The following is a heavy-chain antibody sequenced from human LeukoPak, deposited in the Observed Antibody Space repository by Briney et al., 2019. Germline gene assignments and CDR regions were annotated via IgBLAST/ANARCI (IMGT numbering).Heavy chain of an antibody. Sequence: PGGSQRLSCAASGFIFYDYGMSWVRQAPGKGLEWVSGINWNGGSTGYADSVKGRFTISRDNAKNSLYLQMNSLSAEDTALYYCARGDYYGSGSSGGDYWGQGTLVTVSS. D-gene: IGHD3-10*01. V-gene: IGHV3-20*04. CDR2: INWNGGST. CDR3: ARGDYYGSGSSGGDY. CDR1: GFIFYDYG. J-gene: IGHJ4*02.